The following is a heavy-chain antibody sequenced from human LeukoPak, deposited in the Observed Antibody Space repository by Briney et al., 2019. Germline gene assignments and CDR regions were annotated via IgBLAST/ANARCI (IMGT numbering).Heavy chain of an antibody. J-gene: IGHJ6*04. CDR3: ARSVGYYYGSGSLYYYGMDV. Sequence: EASVKVSCKASGGTFSSYAISWVRQAPGQGLEWMGGIIPNFGTANYAQKLQGRVTITGDESTSTAYMELSSLRSEDTAVYYCARSVGYYYGSGSLYYYGMDVWGKGTTVTVSS. V-gene: IGHV1-69*01. CDR1: GGTFSSYA. CDR2: IIPNFGTA. D-gene: IGHD3-10*01.